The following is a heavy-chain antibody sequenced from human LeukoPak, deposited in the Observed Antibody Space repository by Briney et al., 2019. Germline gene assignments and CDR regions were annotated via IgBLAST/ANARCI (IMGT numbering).Heavy chain of an antibody. D-gene: IGHD4-23*01. J-gene: IGHJ4*02. CDR3: ARFPTVASTSYFDY. CDR2: IYTSGST. Sequence: PSETLSLTCTVSGGSISSYYWSWIRQPAGKGLEWIGRIYTSGSTNYNPSLKSRVTISVDTSKNQFSLKLSSVTAADTAVYYCARFPTVASTSYFDYWGQGTLVTVSS. V-gene: IGHV4-4*07. CDR1: GGSISSYY.